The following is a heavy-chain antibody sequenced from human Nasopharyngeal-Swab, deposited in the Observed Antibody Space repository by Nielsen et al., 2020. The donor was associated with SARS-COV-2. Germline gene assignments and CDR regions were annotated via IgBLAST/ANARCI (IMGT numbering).Heavy chain of an antibody. CDR3: ASNGFGESPYYYYYGMDV. CDR1: GFTCSNNS. Sequence: GEYLKISCAASGFTCSNNSMNWVRQAPGKGLEWVSSISRSTSYIYYADSVTGRFTISRDNAKNSLYLHMNILRAEDTAVSYCASNGFGESPYYYYYGMDVWGQGTTVTVSS. V-gene: IGHV3-21*01. J-gene: IGHJ6*02. D-gene: IGHD3-10*01. CDR2: ISRSTSYI.